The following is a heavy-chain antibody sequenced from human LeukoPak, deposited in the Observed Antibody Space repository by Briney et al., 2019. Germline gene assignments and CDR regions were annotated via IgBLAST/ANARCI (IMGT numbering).Heavy chain of an antibody. Sequence: PGGALRLSCAASGFTFSSYSMSWVRQAPGKGLDGVSSISGSGGSTYYADCVKGRFTISRDNYKNTLYLQMNSLRAEDTAVYYCAKDPGGLYGDAFDIWGQGTMVTVSS. CDR1: GFTFSSYS. CDR2: ISGSGGST. CDR3: AKDPGGLYGDAFDI. J-gene: IGHJ3*02. D-gene: IGHD3-16*01. V-gene: IGHV3-23*01.